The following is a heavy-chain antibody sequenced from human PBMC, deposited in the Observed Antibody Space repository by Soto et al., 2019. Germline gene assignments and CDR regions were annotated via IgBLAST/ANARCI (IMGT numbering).Heavy chain of an antibody. CDR1: GFTFNTYW. CDR3: ARFTRGSSGDY. D-gene: IGHD6-25*01. J-gene: IGHJ4*02. Sequence: EVQLVESGGDLVQPGGPLRLSCVASGFTFNTYWMSWVRQAPGKGLEWVANIKEDGSDKYYVDSVKGRFTISRDNAKNLLYLQMNSLGAGDTAMYYCARFTRGSSGDYWGQGTLVTVSS. V-gene: IGHV3-7*01. CDR2: IKEDGSDK.